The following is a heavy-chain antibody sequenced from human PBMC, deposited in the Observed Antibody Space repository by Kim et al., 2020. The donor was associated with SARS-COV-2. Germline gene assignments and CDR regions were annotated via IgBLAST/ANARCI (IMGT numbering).Heavy chain of an antibody. CDR2: IKKDGREK. V-gene: IGHV3-7*03. D-gene: IGHD5-18*01. J-gene: IGHJ4*02. Sequence: GGSLRLSCVASGFSSRNYWLSWVRKAPGKGLEWVAMIKKDGREKYYVDSMKGRLIISRDNAKNSMYLQMNSLRAEDTAVYYCARLDTATFWGSSDWGQGTLVTVSS. CDR3: ARLDTATFWGSSD. CDR1: GFSSRNYW.